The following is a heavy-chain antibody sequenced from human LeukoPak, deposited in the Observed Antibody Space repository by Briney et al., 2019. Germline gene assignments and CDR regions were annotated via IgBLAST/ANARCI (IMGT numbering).Heavy chain of an antibody. Sequence: PGGSLRLSCSASGFTFSYYAMHWVRQAAGKGLEFVSGISSNGGSTYYADSLKGRFTVSRDDSNNTLHLQMSSLRAEDTAIYYCAKGPTYDSLPYYFDYWGQGTLVTVSS. CDR2: ISSNGGST. D-gene: IGHD3-22*01. CDR1: GFTFSYYA. V-gene: IGHV3-64D*09. J-gene: IGHJ4*02. CDR3: AKGPTYDSLPYYFDY.